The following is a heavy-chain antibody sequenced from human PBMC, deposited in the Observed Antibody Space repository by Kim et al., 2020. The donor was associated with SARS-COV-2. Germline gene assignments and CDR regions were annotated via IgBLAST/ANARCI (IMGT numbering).Heavy chain of an antibody. Sequence: SETLSLTCTVSGGSISSSSYYWGWIRQPPGKGLEWIGSIYYSGSTYYNPSLKSRVTISVDTSKNQFSLKLSSVTAADTAVYYCARHGWPAAGTLTNYYYGMDVWGQGTTVTVSS. CDR3: ARHGWPAAGTLTNYYYGMDV. J-gene: IGHJ6*02. V-gene: IGHV4-39*01. D-gene: IGHD6-13*01. CDR1: GGSISSSSYY. CDR2: IYYSGST.